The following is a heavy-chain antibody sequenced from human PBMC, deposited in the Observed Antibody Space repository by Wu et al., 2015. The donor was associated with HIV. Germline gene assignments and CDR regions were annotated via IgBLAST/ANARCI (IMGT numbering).Heavy chain of an antibody. V-gene: IGHV1-46*01. Sequence: QVQLVQSGAAIRKPGASVKVSCKASGYTFTTYYLNWVRQAPGQGLEWMGIINPSLGSTTNSQKFQGRVTMTRDTSTNTVYMELSSLRSEDTAVYYCARGIAVAGSFGMDVWGQGTTVTGLL. CDR3: ARGIAVAGSFGMDV. D-gene: IGHD6-19*01. CDR1: GYTFTTYY. CDR2: INPSLGST. J-gene: IGHJ6*02.